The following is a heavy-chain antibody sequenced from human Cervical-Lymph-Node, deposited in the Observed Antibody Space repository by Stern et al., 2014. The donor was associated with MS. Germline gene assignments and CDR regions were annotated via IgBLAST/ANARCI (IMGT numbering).Heavy chain of an antibody. CDR2: ISNDGSKK. J-gene: IGHJ4*02. Sequence: VQLVESGGGVVQPGRSLRLSCAGSGFTFSTYGMHWVRQAPGKGLEWVALISNDGSKKYYVDSVKGRFTISRDNAKNTMYVQMNSLRVEDTAVYYCAKDRGSGWSLDYWGQGTLVTVSS. CDR3: AKDRGSGWSLDY. CDR1: GFTFSTYG. V-gene: IGHV3-30*18. D-gene: IGHD6-19*01.